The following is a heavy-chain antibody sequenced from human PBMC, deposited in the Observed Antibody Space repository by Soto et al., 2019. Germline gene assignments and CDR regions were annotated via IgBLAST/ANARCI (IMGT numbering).Heavy chain of an antibody. CDR3: AKVQGTYYDFWSGYPHNGMDV. CDR1: GFTFSSYA. CDR2: ISGSGGST. V-gene: IGHV3-23*01. J-gene: IGHJ6*02. D-gene: IGHD3-3*01. Sequence: GGSLRLSCAASGFTFSSYAMSWVRQAPGKGLEWVSAISGSGGSTYYADSVKGRFTISRDNSKNTLYLQMNSLRAEDTAVYYCAKVQGTYYDFWSGYPHNGMDVWGQGTTVTVSS.